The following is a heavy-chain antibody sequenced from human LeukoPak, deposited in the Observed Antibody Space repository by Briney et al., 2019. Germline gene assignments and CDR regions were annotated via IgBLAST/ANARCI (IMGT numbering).Heavy chain of an antibody. CDR2: IYYSGST. CDR1: GGSISSSSYY. CDR3: ARGGGNGGGWVGHYYYMDV. V-gene: IGHV4-61*05. Sequence: PSETLSLTCTVSGGSISSSSYYWGWIRQPPGKGLEWIGYIYYSGSTNYNPSLKSRVTISVDTSKNQFSLKLTSVTAADTAVYYCARGGGNGGGWVGHYYYMDVWGKGTTVTVSS. J-gene: IGHJ6*03. D-gene: IGHD4-23*01.